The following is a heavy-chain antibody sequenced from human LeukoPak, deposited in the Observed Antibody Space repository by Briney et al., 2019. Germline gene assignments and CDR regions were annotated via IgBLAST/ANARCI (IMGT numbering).Heavy chain of an antibody. CDR3: AIRYSGSYNDY. J-gene: IGHJ4*02. Sequence: GAPLKISCKCSGYSFSYYWIGLVRQMPGKGLECMGIIYPGDSYTRYCASFLGQVTISSDKSISTGYLQWSSPKASDTAMYYCAIRYSGSYNDYWGQGTLVTVSS. V-gene: IGHV5-51*01. CDR1: GYSFSYYW. CDR2: IYPGDSYT. D-gene: IGHD1-26*01.